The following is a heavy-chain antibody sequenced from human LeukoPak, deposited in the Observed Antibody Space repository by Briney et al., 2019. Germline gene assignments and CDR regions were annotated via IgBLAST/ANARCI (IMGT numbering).Heavy chain of an antibody. CDR3: ARDRSTVTNDAFDI. V-gene: IGHV3-21*01. J-gene: IGHJ3*02. Sequence: GGSLRLSCAASGFTFSSYSMNWVRQAPGKGLEWVSSISSSSSYIYYADSVKGRFTISRDKAKNSLYLQMNSLRAEDTAVYYCARDRSTVTNDAFDIWGQGTMVTVSS. CDR2: ISSSSSYI. CDR1: GFTFSSYS. D-gene: IGHD4-17*01.